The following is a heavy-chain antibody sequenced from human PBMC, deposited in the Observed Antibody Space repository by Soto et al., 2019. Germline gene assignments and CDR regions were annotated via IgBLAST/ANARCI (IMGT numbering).Heavy chain of an antibody. V-gene: IGHV3-30*18. D-gene: IGHD3-10*01. J-gene: IGHJ6*02. CDR2: ISYDGSNK. CDR1: GFTFSSYG. CDR3: AKDYYGSGSYFLKAYYYYYGMDV. Sequence: GGSLRLSCAASGFTFSSYGMHWVRQAPGKGLEWVAVISYDGSNKYYADSVKGRFTISRDNSKNTLYLQMNSLRAEDTAVYYCAKDYYGSGSYFLKAYYYYYGMDVWGQGTTVTVSS.